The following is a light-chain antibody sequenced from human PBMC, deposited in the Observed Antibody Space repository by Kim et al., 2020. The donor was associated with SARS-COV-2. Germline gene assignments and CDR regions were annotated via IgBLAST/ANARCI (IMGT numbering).Light chain of an antibody. CDR1: TCNIGAGYD. Sequence: RVTIACSGSTCNIGAGYDVHWDQQILGSAPKLLIYGNDNRPSGVPDRFSGAKSGTSASLAITGLQPEDEADYYCQSFDRGLTASVFGGGTQLTVL. CDR3: QSFDRGLTASV. CDR2: GND. J-gene: IGLJ7*01. V-gene: IGLV1-40*01.